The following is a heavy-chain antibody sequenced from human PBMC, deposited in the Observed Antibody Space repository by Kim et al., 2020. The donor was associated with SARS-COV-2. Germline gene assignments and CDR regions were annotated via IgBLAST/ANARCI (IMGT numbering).Heavy chain of an antibody. Sequence: NPSHKLRGTISVDTSKDQFSLKLTSVTAADAAVYYCARGQGVYYYYGMDVWGQGTTVTVSS. D-gene: IGHD3-16*01. J-gene: IGHJ6*02. V-gene: IGHV4-59*09. CDR3: ARGQGVYYYYGMDV.